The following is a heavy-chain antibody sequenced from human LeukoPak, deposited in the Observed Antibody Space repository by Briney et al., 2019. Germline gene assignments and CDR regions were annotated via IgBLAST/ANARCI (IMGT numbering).Heavy chain of an antibody. D-gene: IGHD1-7*01. Sequence: PGGSLTLSCAASGFTFSSYEMNWVRQAPGKGLGWVSYIGTGGTTLYADSVKGLFTISRDDAKNSLYLQMNSLRAEDTAVYYCARDSELTGDRSEYWGQGTLVTVSS. J-gene: IGHJ4*02. CDR3: ARDSELTGDRSEY. V-gene: IGHV3-48*03. CDR1: GFTFSSYE. CDR2: IGTGGTT.